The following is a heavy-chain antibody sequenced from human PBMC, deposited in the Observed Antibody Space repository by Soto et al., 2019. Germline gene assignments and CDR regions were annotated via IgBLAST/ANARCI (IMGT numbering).Heavy chain of an antibody. J-gene: IGHJ3*02. CDR1: GGSISSYY. CDR3: ARDRGGEYYYDSSGFGAFDI. CDR2: IYTSGST. Sequence: PSETLSLTCTVSGGSISSYYWSWIRQPAGKGLEWIWRIYTSGSTNYNPSLKSRVTMSVDTSKNQFSLKLSSVTAADTAVYYCARDRGGEYYYDSSGFGAFDIGGQGTMVTVSS. D-gene: IGHD3-22*01. V-gene: IGHV4-4*07.